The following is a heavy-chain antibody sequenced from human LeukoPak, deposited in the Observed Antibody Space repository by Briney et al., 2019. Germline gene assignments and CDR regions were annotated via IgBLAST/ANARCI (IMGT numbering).Heavy chain of an antibody. CDR1: GYSFTSLD. CDR2: MNPNSGNT. CDR3: ARGLRLVATIGVY. V-gene: IGHV1-8*01. J-gene: IGHJ4*02. Sequence: GASVKVSCKASGYSFTSLDINWVRQATGQGLEWMGYMNPNSGNTGYAQKFQGRVTMTRDTSINTAYMELSSLRSEDTAVYYCARGLRLVATIGVYWGQGTLATVSS. D-gene: IGHD5-12*01.